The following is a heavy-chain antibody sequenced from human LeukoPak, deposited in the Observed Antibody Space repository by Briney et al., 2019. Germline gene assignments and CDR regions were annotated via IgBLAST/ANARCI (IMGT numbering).Heavy chain of an antibody. CDR3: ARGSTYYDSSGQVPFDY. Sequence: SGGSLRLSCAASGFTFSSYAMTWVRQAPGKGLEWISAVSDSGSTTYYVDSVKGRFTISRDNAKNSLYLQMNSLRAEDTAVYYCARGSTYYDSSGQVPFDYWGQGTLVTVSS. J-gene: IGHJ4*02. V-gene: IGHV3-23*01. CDR2: VSDSGSTT. D-gene: IGHD3-22*01. CDR1: GFTFSSYA.